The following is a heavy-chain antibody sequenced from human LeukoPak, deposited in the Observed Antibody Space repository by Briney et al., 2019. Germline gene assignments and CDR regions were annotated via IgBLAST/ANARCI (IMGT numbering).Heavy chain of an antibody. J-gene: IGHJ6*04. V-gene: IGHV4-31*03. Sequence: SQTLSLTCTVSGGSISSGGYYWSWIRQHPGKGLEWIGYIYYSGSTYYNPSLKSRVTISVDTSKNQFSLKLSSVTAADTAVYYCAGEGEDDILTGNGMDVWGKGTTVTVSS. D-gene: IGHD3-9*01. CDR3: AGEGEDDILTGNGMDV. CDR1: GGSISSGGYY. CDR2: IYYSGST.